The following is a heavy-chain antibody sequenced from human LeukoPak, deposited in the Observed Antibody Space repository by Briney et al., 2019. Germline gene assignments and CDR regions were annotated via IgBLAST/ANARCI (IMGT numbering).Heavy chain of an antibody. CDR1: GYTFTGYY. V-gene: IGHV1-2*02. CDR3: ARVVVRDANNYKDY. Sequence: ASVKVSCKASGYTFTGYYLHWVRQAPGQGLEWMGWIHPNSGGTNYAQKFQGRVAMTRDTSISTAYLDLSRLRSDDTAVYYCARVVVRDANNYKDYWGQGTLVTVSS. D-gene: IGHD5-24*01. CDR2: IHPNSGGT. J-gene: IGHJ4*02.